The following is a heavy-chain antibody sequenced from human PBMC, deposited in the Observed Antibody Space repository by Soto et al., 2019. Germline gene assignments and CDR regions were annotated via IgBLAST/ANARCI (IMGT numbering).Heavy chain of an antibody. CDR3: ARVPGYGGKAPCDY. V-gene: IGHV3-33*01. J-gene: IGHJ4*02. D-gene: IGHD4-17*01. Sequence: GGSLRLSCAASGFAFRGSGMVWVRQAPGKGLDWVALIWYDGSNTDYADSVKGRFTISRDNSKNTLFLQMNSLRAEDTAIYYCARVPGYGGKAPCDYGGKGTRVTVAS. CDR1: GFAFRGSG. CDR2: IWYDGSNT.